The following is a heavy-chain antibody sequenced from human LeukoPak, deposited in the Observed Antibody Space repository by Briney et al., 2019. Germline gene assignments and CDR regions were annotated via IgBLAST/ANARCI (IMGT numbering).Heavy chain of an antibody. V-gene: IGHV4-34*01. CDR2: INHSGST. CDR3: ARGNRSGYPYYYYMDV. J-gene: IGHJ6*03. CDR1: GGSFSGYY. D-gene: IGHD3-3*01. Sequence: PSETLSLTCAVYGGSFSGYYWSWIRQPPGKGLEWIGEINHSGSTNYNPSLKSRVTISVDTSKNQFSLKLSSVTAADTAVYYCARGNRSGYPYYYYMDVWGKGTTVTVSS.